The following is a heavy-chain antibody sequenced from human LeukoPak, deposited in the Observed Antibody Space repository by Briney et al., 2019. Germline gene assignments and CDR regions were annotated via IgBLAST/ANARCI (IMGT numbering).Heavy chain of an antibody. CDR1: GFTVSSNF. CDR2: ISSSSTYI. D-gene: IGHD3-10*01. Sequence: GGSLRLSCAASGFTVSSNFLNWVRQAPGKGLEWVSSISSSSTYINYADSVKGRFTISRDNAKNSLYLQMNSLRAEDTAVYYCVRDRSPGNFDYWGQGTLVTVSS. V-gene: IGHV3-21*01. CDR3: VRDRSPGNFDY. J-gene: IGHJ4*02.